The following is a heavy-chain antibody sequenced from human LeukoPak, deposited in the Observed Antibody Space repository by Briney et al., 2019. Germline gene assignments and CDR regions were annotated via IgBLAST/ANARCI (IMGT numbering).Heavy chain of an antibody. Sequence: SETLSLTCAVYGGSFSGYYWSWIRQPPGKGLEWIGEINHSGSTNYNPSLKSRVTISVDTTKNQFSLRLSSVTAAATAVYYCASLWPYQLSAFDIWGQGTMVTVSS. D-gene: IGHD2-2*01. V-gene: IGHV4-34*01. J-gene: IGHJ3*02. CDR3: ASLWPYQLSAFDI. CDR2: INHSGST. CDR1: GGSFSGYY.